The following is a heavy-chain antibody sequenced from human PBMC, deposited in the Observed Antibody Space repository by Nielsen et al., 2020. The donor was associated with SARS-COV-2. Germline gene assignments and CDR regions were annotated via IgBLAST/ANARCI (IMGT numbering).Heavy chain of an antibody. D-gene: IGHD3-22*01. J-gene: IGHJ4*02. V-gene: IGHV1-3*01. Sequence: WVRQAPGQSLEWMGWINAGNGNTKYSQKFQGRVTMTRDTSASTAYMELSSLRSEDTAVYYCARDRWTYYYDSSGYYYDYWGQGTLVTVSS. CDR2: INAGNGNT. CDR3: ARDRWTYYYDSSGYYYDY.